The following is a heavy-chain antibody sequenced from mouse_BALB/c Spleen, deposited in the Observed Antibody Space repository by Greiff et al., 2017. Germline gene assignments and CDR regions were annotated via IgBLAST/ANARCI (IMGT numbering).Heavy chain of an antibody. CDR1: GFTFSSYT. J-gene: IGHJ3*01. D-gene: IGHD2-2*01. CDR3: ARHGGYGQAWFAY. V-gene: IGHV5-12-2*01. Sequence: EVQGVESGGGLVQPGGSLKLSCAASGFTFSSYTMSWVRQTPEKRLEWVAYISNGGGSTYYPDTVKGRFTISRDNAKNTLYLQMSSLKSEDTAMYYCARHGGYGQAWFAYWGQGTLVTVSA. CDR2: ISNGGGST.